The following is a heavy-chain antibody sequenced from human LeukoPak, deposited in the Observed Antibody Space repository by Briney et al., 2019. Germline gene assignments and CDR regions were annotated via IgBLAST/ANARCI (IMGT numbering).Heavy chain of an antibody. CDR2: IVPIFGTA. CDR3: ARGKLGCSYCFDY. CDR1: GGTFSSYA. Sequence: SVRVSCKASGGTFSSYAISWVRQAPGQGLEWMGGIVPIFGTANYAQKFQGRVTITADESTSTAYMELSSLRSEDTAVCHCARGKLGCSYCFDYWGQGTLVTVSS. D-gene: IGHD4/OR15-4a*01. V-gene: IGHV1-69*13. J-gene: IGHJ4*02.